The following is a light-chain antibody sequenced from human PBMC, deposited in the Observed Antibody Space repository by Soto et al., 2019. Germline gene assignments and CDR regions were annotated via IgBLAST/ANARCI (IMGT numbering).Light chain of an antibody. Sequence: AIQMTQSPSSLSASVGDRVTITCRASQDIRKDLAWYQQKPGKAPQILIYGASTLQTGVASRFSGSGSATDFILTISSLQPEDSAAYYCLQDYNYPFTFGQGTKVDIK. CDR2: GAS. J-gene: IGKJ2*01. CDR3: LQDYNYPFT. V-gene: IGKV1-6*01. CDR1: QDIRKD.